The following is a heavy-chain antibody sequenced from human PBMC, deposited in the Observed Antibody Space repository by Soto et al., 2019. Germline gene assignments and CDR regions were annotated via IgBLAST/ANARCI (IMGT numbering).Heavy chain of an antibody. D-gene: IGHD7-27*01. J-gene: IGHJ4*02. V-gene: IGHV4-59*01. CDR1: GGSISSYY. Sequence: TLSLTCTVSGGSISSYYWSWIRQPPGKGLEWIGYIYYSGSTNYNPSLKSRVTISVDTSKNQFSLKLSSVTAADTAVYYCARGGTGDLFDYWGQGTLVTVSS. CDR2: IYYSGST. CDR3: ARGGTGDLFDY.